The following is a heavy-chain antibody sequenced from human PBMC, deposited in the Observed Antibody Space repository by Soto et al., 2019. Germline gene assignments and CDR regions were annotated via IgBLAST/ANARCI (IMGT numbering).Heavy chain of an antibody. D-gene: IGHD3-3*01. CDR2: IWYDGSNK. V-gene: IGHV3-33*01. Sequence: PGGSLRLSCAASGFTFSSYGMHWVRQAPGKGLEWVAVIWYDGSNKYYADSVKGRFTISRDNSKNTLYLQMNSLRAEDTAVYYCARRFLPADAFDIWGQGTMVTVSS. CDR3: ARRFLPADAFDI. J-gene: IGHJ3*02. CDR1: GFTFSSYG.